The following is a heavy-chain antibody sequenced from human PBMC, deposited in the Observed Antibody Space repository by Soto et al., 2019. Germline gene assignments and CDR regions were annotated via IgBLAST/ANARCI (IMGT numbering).Heavy chain of an antibody. Sequence: QVQLVQSGAEVKEPGSSVNVSCKTSGGTFGNTAVTWVRQAPGQGLEWIGGIVPMFGTANYAQKFWGRVTITADESTSTAYMELSSLRSDDTAVYYCARDGDPGYSFWSGPLGGGRFDPWGQGTLVTVSS. V-gene: IGHV1-69*12. CDR3: ARDGDPGYSFWSGPLGGGRFDP. J-gene: IGHJ5*02. D-gene: IGHD3-3*01. CDR1: GGTFGNTA. CDR2: IVPMFGTA.